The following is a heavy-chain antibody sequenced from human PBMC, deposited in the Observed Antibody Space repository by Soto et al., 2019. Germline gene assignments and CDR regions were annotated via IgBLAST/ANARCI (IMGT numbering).Heavy chain of an antibody. J-gene: IGHJ5*02. CDR3: ASLPSRIAAAGKSICSAP. CDR2: INPSGGST. Sequence: ASVKVSCKGSGYTFTSYYMYWVRRAPGQGLEWMGIINPSGGSTSYAQKFQGRVTMTRDTSTSTVYMELSSLRSEDTAVYYCASLPSRIAAAGKSICSAPWGQGTLDTVSS. CDR1: GYTFTSYY. D-gene: IGHD6-13*01. V-gene: IGHV1-46*01.